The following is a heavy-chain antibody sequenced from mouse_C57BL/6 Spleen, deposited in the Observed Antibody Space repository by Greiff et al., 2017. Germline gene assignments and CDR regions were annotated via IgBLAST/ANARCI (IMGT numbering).Heavy chain of an antibody. Sequence: QVQLQQSGAELVKPGASVKLSCKASGYTFTEYTIHWVKQRSGQGLEWIGWFYPGSGSIKYNEKFKDKATLTADKSSSTVYMELSRLTSEDSAVXFCARHEDYYGYDGWYFDVWGTGTTVTVSS. D-gene: IGHD2-2*01. CDR2: FYPGSGSI. J-gene: IGHJ1*03. V-gene: IGHV1-62-2*01. CDR3: ARHEDYYGYDGWYFDV. CDR1: GYTFTEYT.